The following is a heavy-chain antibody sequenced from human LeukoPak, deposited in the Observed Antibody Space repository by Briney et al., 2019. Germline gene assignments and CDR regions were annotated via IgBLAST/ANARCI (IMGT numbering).Heavy chain of an antibody. Sequence: PSQTLSLTCTVSGGSISSGGYYWSWIRQHPGKGLEWIGYIYYSGSTYYTPSLKNRVTISVATSKNQFSLRLSSVTAVDTAVYYCARGGGGYSWYFDLWGRGTLVTVYS. D-gene: IGHD5-12*01. CDR3: ARGGGGYSWYFDL. CDR1: GGSISSGGYY. CDR2: IYYSGST. V-gene: IGHV4-31*03. J-gene: IGHJ2*01.